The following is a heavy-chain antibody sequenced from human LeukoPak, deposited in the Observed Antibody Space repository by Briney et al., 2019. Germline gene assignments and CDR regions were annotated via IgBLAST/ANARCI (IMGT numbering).Heavy chain of an antibody. Sequence: GGSLRLSCAASGFTFSSYEMNWVRQAPGKGLEWVSYIRTAGSTIYYADSVKGRFTISRDDANNSLYLQMNSLRAEDTAVYYCVRGGYCGSTICYSLNAFDIWGQGTTVTVSS. D-gene: IGHD2-2*01. J-gene: IGHJ3*02. CDR1: GFTFSSYE. V-gene: IGHV3-48*03. CDR3: VRGGYCGSTICYSLNAFDI. CDR2: IRTAGSTI.